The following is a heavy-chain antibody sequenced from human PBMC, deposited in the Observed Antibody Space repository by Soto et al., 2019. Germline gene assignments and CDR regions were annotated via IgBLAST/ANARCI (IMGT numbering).Heavy chain of an antibody. CDR1: GFAFSNYA. Sequence: GGSLRLSCAASGFAFSNYAIHWVRQAPGKGLEWVSSISTSIDATYYADSVKGRFTISRDDSKNTLYLQMNSLSAEDSAVYYSETDGTVAARKFDYWGQGTQVTVSS. J-gene: IGHJ4*02. CDR2: ISTSIDAT. D-gene: IGHD6-6*01. CDR3: ETDGTVAARKFDY. V-gene: IGHV3-23*01.